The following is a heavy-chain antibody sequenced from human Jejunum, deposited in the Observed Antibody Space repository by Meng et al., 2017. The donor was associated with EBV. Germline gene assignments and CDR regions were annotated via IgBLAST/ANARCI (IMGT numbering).Heavy chain of an antibody. CDR3: ARDHIAVTGQWGCDH. D-gene: IGHD2-21*02. V-gene: IGHV3-53*01. CDR2: IYGGGNT. CDR1: GFSVISNY. J-gene: IGHJ4*02. Sequence: EVQLVVSGGGMMQPGGSLRLPWAASGFSVISNYMAWVRQAPGKGLEWVSTIYGGGNTSYADSVRGRFIISRDSAENTLYLQMSSLRAEDTAVYYCARDHIAVTGQWGCDHWGQGTLVTVSA.